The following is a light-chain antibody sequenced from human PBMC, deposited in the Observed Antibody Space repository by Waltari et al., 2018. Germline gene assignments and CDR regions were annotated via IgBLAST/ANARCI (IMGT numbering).Light chain of an antibody. CDR3: QSADSSGTYVV. CDR1: ALPNQY. Sequence: SYEVTQPPSVSVSPGQTARITCSGDALPNQYAYWYQQKPGQAPVLVIYKDTERPSGIPERFSGSSSGTTVTLTISGVQAEDEADYYCQSADSSGTYVVFGGGTKLTVL. J-gene: IGLJ2*01. V-gene: IGLV3-25*03. CDR2: KDT.